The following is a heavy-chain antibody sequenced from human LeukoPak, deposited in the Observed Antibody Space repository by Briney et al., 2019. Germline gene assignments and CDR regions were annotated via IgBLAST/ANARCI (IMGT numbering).Heavy chain of an antibody. CDR1: GYTFTSYG. CDR2: ISAYNGNT. Sequence: ASVKVSCKASGYTFTSYGISWVRQAPGQGLEWMGWISAYNGNTNYAQKLQGRVTMTTDTSTSTAYMELRSLRSDDTAVYYCARVVRYFDWLGDAFDIWGQGTIVTVSS. CDR3: ARVVRYFDWLGDAFDI. V-gene: IGHV1-18*04. J-gene: IGHJ3*02. D-gene: IGHD3-9*01.